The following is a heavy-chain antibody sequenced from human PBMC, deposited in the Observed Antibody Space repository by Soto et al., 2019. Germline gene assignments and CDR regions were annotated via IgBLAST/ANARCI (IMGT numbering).Heavy chain of an antibody. D-gene: IGHD5-18*01. CDR3: ARGRIQLWLRGRYYFDY. CDR1: GYTFTSYD. V-gene: IGHV1-8*01. J-gene: IGHJ4*02. Sequence: ASVKVSCKASGYTFTSYDINWVRQATGQGLEWMGWMNPNSGNTGYAQKFQGRVTMTRNTSISTAYMELSGLRSEDTAVYYCARGRIQLWLRGRYYFDYWGQGTLVTVSS. CDR2: MNPNSGNT.